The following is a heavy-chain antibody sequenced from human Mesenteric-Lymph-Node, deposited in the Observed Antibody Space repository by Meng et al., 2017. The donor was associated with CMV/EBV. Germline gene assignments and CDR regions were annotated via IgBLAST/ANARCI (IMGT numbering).Heavy chain of an antibody. V-gene: IGHV2-5*02. CDR2: IYGDGDK. CDR3: ANSSGIAAAGAFYEDY. CDR1: GLSLSTSGVG. D-gene: IGHD6-13*01. J-gene: IGHJ4*02. Sequence: QITLKGSGPTLVKPTQTLTLPFTFRGLSLSTSGVGVGWIRQPPGKALEWMALIYGDGDKRYSRSQEGRLTIAKDTAKSQVALTMANTDPGDTATEYGANSSGIAAAGAFYEDYGGQGALVTVSS.